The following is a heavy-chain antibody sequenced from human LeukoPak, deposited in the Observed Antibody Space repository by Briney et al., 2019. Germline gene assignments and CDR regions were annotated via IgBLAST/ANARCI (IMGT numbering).Heavy chain of an antibody. V-gene: IGHV3-7*01. CDR2: IKQDGSEK. Sequence: GGSLRLSCAASGFTFSSYWMSWVRQAPGKGLEWVANIKQDGSEKYYVDSVKGRFTISRDNAKNSLYLQMNSLRAEDTAVYYCASQNSSGWHRGFSTGWGQGTLVTVSS. CDR3: ASQNSSGWHRGFSTG. J-gene: IGHJ4*02. D-gene: IGHD6-19*01. CDR1: GFTFSSYW.